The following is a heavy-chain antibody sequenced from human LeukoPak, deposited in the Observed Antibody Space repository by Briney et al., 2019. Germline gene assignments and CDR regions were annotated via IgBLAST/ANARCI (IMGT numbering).Heavy chain of an antibody. CDR3: AYTSTVVAPFDS. CDR2: IYWDADK. V-gene: IGHV2-5*02. J-gene: IGHJ4*02. Sequence: SGPTLVKPTQTLKLTCTFSGFSLSTTGVGVGWIRQPPGKALEWLALIYWDADKRYNSSLKRRLTIIKDTSKNQVVLTLTDLDPLDTAKYYCAYTSTVVAPFDSWGQAILVTVSS. D-gene: IGHD4-23*01. CDR1: GFSLSTTGVG.